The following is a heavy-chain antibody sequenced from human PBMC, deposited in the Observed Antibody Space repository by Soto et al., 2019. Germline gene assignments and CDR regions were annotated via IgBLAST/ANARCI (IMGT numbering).Heavy chain of an antibody. D-gene: IGHD1-1*01. CDR3: ARSQLERRFYYYYGMDV. CDR2: IIPIFGTA. V-gene: IGHV1-69*06. Sequence: SVKVSCKASGGTFSSYAISWVRQAPGQGLEWMGGIIPIFGTANYAQKFQGRVTITADKSTSTAYMELSSLRSEDAAVYYCARSQLERRFYYYYGMDVWGQGTTVTVSS. J-gene: IGHJ6*02. CDR1: GGTFSSYA.